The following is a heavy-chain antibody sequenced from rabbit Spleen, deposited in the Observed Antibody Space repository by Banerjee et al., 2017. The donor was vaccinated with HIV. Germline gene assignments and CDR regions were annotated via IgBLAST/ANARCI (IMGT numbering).Heavy chain of an antibody. CDR1: GFTLSRYY. CDR3: ARETSSGWGVVSFYFNL. D-gene: IGHD4-1*01. Sequence: EESGGDLVKPGASLTLTCKASGFTLSRYYMNWVRQAPGKGLEWIGYIDPVFGITYYANWVNGRFSISRENAQNTVFLQMTSLTAADTATYFCARETSSGWGVVSFYFNLWGQGTLVTVS. CDR2: IDPVFGIT. V-gene: IGHV1S7*01. J-gene: IGHJ4*01.